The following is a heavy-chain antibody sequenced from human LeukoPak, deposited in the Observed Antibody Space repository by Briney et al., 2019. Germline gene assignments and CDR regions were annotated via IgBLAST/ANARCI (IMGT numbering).Heavy chain of an antibody. Sequence: GGSLRLSCAASGFIFSSYWMSWVRQAPGKGLEWVANIKTDGSEKYYVGSVKGRFTISRDKANNSIYLQMNSLRAEDTAVYFCLRYCSGGVCPGGFDPWGQGTLVTVSS. CDR2: IKTDGSEK. V-gene: IGHV3-7*01. D-gene: IGHD2-8*02. J-gene: IGHJ5*02. CDR1: GFIFSSYW. CDR3: LRYCSGGVCPGGFDP.